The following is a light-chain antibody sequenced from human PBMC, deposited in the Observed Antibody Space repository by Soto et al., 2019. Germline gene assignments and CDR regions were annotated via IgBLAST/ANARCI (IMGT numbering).Light chain of an antibody. CDR1: SSDIGGYNH. Sequence: QSVLTQPASVSGSPGQSITISCTGTSSDIGGYNHVSWYQHHPGKAPKLMIYDVSNRPSGVSNRFSGSKSGNTASLTISGLQAEDEADYYCSSYTTSSVLFGGGTKLTVL. J-gene: IGLJ2*01. V-gene: IGLV2-14*03. CDR2: DVS. CDR3: SSYTTSSVL.